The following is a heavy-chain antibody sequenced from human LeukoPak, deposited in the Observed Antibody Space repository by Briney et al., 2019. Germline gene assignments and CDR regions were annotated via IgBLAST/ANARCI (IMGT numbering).Heavy chain of an antibody. CDR1: GYTFSSHG. V-gene: IGHV1-18*01. D-gene: IGHD6-19*01. CDR2: ISAYNGNT. J-gene: IGHJ4*02. CDR3: ARDTQYSSGWCFDY. Sequence: ASVKVSCKASGYTFSSHGISWVRQAPGQGLEWMGWISAYNGNTNYAQKFQGRVTMTTDTFTSTVYMELRNLRSDDTAVYYCARDTQYSSGWCFDYWGQGTLVTVSS.